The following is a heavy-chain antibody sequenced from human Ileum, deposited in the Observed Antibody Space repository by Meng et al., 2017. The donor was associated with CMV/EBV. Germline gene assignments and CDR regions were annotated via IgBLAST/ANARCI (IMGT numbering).Heavy chain of an antibody. D-gene: IGHD1-7*01. J-gene: IGHJ4*02. V-gene: IGHV3-7*01. CDR1: GLSCSNHW. CDR2: INKDGSEE. CDR3: VRDDRTTYLFDY. Sequence: GESLRLSCAVSGLSCSNHWMTWVRQAPGKGLEWVANINKDGSEEHDVDSVKGRLTISRDNAKNRWYLQMNSLRAEDTAVYYYVRDDRTTYLFDYWGQGTLVTVSS.